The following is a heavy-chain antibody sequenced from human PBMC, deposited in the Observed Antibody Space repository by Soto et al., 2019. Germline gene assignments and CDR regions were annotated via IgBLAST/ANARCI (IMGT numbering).Heavy chain of an antibody. CDR2: IVVGSGNT. J-gene: IGHJ2*01. CDR1: GVTFTSSA. D-gene: IGHD2-15*01. Sequence: QMQLVQSGPEVKKPGTSVKVSCKASGVTFTSSAVQWVRQARGQRLAWIGWIVVGSGNTNYEKKFQERVTITRDMSTSTAYMELSSLRSEDTAVYYCAAPGRGGSRWGWYFDLWGRGTLVTVSS. V-gene: IGHV1-58*01. CDR3: AAPGRGGSRWGWYFDL.